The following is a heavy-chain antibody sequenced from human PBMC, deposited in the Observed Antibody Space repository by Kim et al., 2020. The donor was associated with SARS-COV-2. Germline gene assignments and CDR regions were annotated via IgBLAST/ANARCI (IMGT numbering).Heavy chain of an antibody. J-gene: IGHJ6*02. CDR3: AKEERYGNHYYYGMDV. CDR1: GFTFRSYV. CDR2: ISGGGGST. D-gene: IGHD1-1*01. V-gene: IGHV3-23*01. Sequence: GGSLRLSCAASGFTFRSYVMSWVRQAPGEGLEWVSGISGGGGSTYYADSVKGRFTVSRDNSKNTMYLQMNSLRAEDTALYYCAKEERYGNHYYYGMDVWGQGTTVTVS.